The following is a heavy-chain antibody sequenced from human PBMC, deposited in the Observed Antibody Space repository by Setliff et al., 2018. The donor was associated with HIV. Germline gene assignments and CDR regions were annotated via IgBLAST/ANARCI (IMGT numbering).Heavy chain of an antibody. CDR3: HSGYDTEEQSYFDY. CDR2: ISGDGTTR. D-gene: IGHD5-12*01. Sequence: ETLSLTCNVSGYSISSGFYWGWIRQPPGKGLMWVSRISGDGTTRRYADSVQGRFIISRDNSKNTMYLQMNSLRAEDTGVYYCHSGYDTEEQSYFDYWGQGALVTVSS. V-gene: IGHV3-74*01. CDR1: GYSISSGFY. J-gene: IGHJ4*02.